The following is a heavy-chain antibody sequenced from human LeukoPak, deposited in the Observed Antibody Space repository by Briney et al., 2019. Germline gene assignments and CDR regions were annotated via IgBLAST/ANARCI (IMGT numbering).Heavy chain of an antibody. J-gene: IGHJ4*02. V-gene: IGHV5-51*01. CDR1: GYSFTSYW. CDR2: IYPGDSDT. Sequence: GESLKISCKGSGYSFTSYWIGWVRQMPGKGLEWMGIIYPGDSDTRYSPSSQGQVTISADKSISTAYLQWSSLKASDTAMYYCARLVHYYDSSGYSYYFDYWGQGTLVTVSS. CDR3: ARLVHYYDSSGYSYYFDY. D-gene: IGHD3-22*01.